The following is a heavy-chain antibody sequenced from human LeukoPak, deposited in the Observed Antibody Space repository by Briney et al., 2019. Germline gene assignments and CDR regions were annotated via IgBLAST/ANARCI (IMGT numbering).Heavy chain of an antibody. Sequence: ASVTVSCKTSGYTFTYYDISWVRQAPGQGHEWMGWINAYNGNTNDAQKFQGRVTMTTDTSTSTAYMELRSLRSDDTAVYYCARGEKPYDYWGQGTLVSVSS. CDR2: INAYNGNT. V-gene: IGHV1-18*01. CDR3: ARGEKPYDY. CDR1: GYTFTYYD. J-gene: IGHJ4*02.